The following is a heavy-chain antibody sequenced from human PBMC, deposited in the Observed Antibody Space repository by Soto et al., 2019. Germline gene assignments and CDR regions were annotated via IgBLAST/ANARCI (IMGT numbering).Heavy chain of an antibody. CDR3: AKGLNGDYYYGMDV. Sequence: GGSLRLSCAASGFTFSSYGMHWVRQAPGKGLEWVAVISYDGSNKYYADSVKGRFTISRDNSKNTLYLQMNSLRAEDTAVYYFAKGLNGDYYYGMDVWGQGTTVTVSS. D-gene: IGHD3-10*01. V-gene: IGHV3-30*18. CDR2: ISYDGSNK. J-gene: IGHJ6*02. CDR1: GFTFSSYG.